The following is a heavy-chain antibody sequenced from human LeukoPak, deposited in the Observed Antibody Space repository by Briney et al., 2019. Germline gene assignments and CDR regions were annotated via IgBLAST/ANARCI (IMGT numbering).Heavy chain of an antibody. V-gene: IGHV1-8*01. CDR1: GYSFTSHD. D-gene: IGHD6-13*01. J-gene: IGHJ4*02. CDR3: ASALKRGSAGTLIDH. Sequence: ASVKVSCTASGYSFTSHDINWVRQATGQGLEWMGWMNPNSGNTGYAQKFQDRVTMTRNTSISTAYLELSSLGSEDTAMYYCASALKRGSAGTLIDHWGQGTLVIVSS. CDR2: MNPNSGNT.